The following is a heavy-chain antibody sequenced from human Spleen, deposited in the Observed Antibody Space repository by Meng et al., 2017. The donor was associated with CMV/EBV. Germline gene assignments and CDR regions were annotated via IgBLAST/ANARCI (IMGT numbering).Heavy chain of an antibody. V-gene: IGHV3-7*01. D-gene: IGHD1-20*01. CDR1: GFTFTNYW. J-gene: IGHJ6*02. Sequence: GESLKISCAASGFTFTNYWMTWVRQAPGKGLEWVGNINEAGSVKHYVDSLKGRFTISRDNAKQSLYLQMNSLRADDTAVYYCARHNFVYLYGMDVWGQGTTVTVSS. CDR2: INEAGSVK. CDR3: ARHNFVYLYGMDV.